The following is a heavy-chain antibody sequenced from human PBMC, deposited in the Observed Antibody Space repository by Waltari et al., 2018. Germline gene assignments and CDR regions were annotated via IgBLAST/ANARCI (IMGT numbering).Heavy chain of an antibody. CDR3: ATRKKWEMVYDY. CDR1: GYTLTELS. CDR2: FEPEDGET. D-gene: IGHD1-26*01. J-gene: IGHJ4*02. Sequence: QVQLVQSGAEVKKPGASVKVSCKVSGYTLTELSMHWVRQAPGKGLAWMGGFEPEDGETIYAQKFQGRGTMTEDTSTDTAYMELSSLRSEDTAVYYCATRKKWEMVYDYWDQGTLVTVSS. V-gene: IGHV1-24*01.